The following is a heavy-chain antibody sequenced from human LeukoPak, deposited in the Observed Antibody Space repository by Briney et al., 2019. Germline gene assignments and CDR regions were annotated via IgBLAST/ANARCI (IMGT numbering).Heavy chain of an antibody. D-gene: IGHD3-22*01. J-gene: IGHJ6*02. V-gene: IGHV5-51*01. CDR2: IYPGDSDT. CDR1: GYRFNAYW. CDR3: ARHALYESNGGYYYYNMDV. Sequence: GESLKISCKGSGYRFNAYWIAWVRQMPGKGLEWMGIIYPGDSDTRYSPSFQGQVTISADKSISTAYLQWSSLKASDTAMYYCARHALYESNGGYYYYNMDVWGQGTTVTVSS.